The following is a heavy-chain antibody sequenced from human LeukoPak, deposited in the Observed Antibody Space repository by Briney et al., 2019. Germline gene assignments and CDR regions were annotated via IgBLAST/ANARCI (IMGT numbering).Heavy chain of an antibody. D-gene: IGHD2-21*01. V-gene: IGHV3-48*03. CDR2: ISSSGSTI. Sequence: GGSLRLSCAASGFTFSSFEMSWVRQAPGKGLEWVSYISSSGSTIYYADSVKGRFTISRDNAKSSLYLQMNSLRAEDTAVYYCAREGPGFGIVVEVGMDVWGQGTTVTVSS. CDR3: AREGPGFGIVVEVGMDV. CDR1: GFTFSSFE. J-gene: IGHJ6*02.